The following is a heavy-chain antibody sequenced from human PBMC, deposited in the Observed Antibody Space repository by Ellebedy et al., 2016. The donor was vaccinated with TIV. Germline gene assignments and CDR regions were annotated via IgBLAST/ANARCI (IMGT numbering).Heavy chain of an antibody. CDR1: GGTFSSYA. CDR2: IIPIFGTA. J-gene: IGHJ3*02. D-gene: IGHD3-22*01. CDR3: ARASPGDTYYYDSSGQHAFDI. Sequence: ASVKVSCKASGGTFSSYAISWVRQAPGQGLEWMGGIIPIFGTANYAQKFQGRVTITADESTSTAYMELSSLRSEDTAVYYCARASPGDTYYYDSSGQHAFDIWGQGTMVTVSS. V-gene: IGHV1-69*13.